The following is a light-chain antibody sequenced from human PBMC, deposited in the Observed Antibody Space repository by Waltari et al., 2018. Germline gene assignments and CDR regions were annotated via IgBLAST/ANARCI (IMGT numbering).Light chain of an antibody. V-gene: IGKV1-33*01. CDR3: QQYDNLPSFT. CDR1: QDISNS. J-gene: IGKJ3*01. CDR2: DAS. Sequence: DIQMTPSPSSLSASVGDRVTLTCQSSQDISNSLNWYQQQPVKAPKLLIYDASNLERRVLSRCSGSGSGTDFNLIISSLQPEDIATYYCQQYDNLPSFTFGPGTKVDL.